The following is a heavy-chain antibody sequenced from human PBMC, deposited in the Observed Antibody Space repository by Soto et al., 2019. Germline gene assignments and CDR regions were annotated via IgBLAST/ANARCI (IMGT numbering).Heavy chain of an antibody. CDR2: IRSKANNYAT. Sequence: EVQLVESGGGLVQPGGSLKLSCAASGFTFSGFAMHWVRQASGKGLEWLGRIRSKANNYATAYAASVKGRFIISRDDSKNTAYLQMTSLKTEDTAMYYCTTIYCTDGVCPPWGQGTLVAVSS. D-gene: IGHD2-8*01. CDR3: TTIYCTDGVCPP. CDR1: GFTFSGFA. V-gene: IGHV3-73*01. J-gene: IGHJ5*02.